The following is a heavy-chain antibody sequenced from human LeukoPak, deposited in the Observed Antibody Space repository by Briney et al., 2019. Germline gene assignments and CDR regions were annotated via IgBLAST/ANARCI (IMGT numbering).Heavy chain of an antibody. V-gene: IGHV3-21*01. Sequence: GGSLRLSCAASGFTFSSYSMNWVRQAPGKGLEWVSSISSSSSYIYYADSVKGRFTISRDNAKNSLYLQMNSLRAEDTAVYYCAREVGIVGATLFDYWGQGTLVTVSS. D-gene: IGHD1-26*01. CDR1: GFTFSSYS. CDR2: ISSSSSYI. CDR3: AREVGIVGATLFDY. J-gene: IGHJ4*02.